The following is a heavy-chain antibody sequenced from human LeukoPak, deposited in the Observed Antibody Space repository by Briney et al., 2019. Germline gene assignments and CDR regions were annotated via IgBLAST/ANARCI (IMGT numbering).Heavy chain of an antibody. J-gene: IGHJ4*02. V-gene: IGHV3-23*01. CDR1: GFNFSSYA. CDR3: SKDRWELLDFDY. Sequence: AGGSLRLSCAASGFNFSSYAMSWVRQAPGKGLEWVSAISGSGGSTYYADSMKGRFTISRDNSKNTLYLQMNSLRAEDTAVYYCSKDRWELLDFDYWGQGTLVTVSS. CDR2: ISGSGGST. D-gene: IGHD1-26*01.